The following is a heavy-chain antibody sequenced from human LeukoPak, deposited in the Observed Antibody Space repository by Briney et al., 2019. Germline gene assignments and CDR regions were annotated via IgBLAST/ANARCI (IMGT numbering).Heavy chain of an antibody. D-gene: IGHD2-2*01. V-gene: IGHV4-34*01. CDR2: INHSGST. CDR3: ARGMRYCSSTSCYAAFGYYGMDV. Sequence: SETLSLTCAVYGGSFSGYYWSWIRQPPGKGLEWIGEINHSGSTNYNPSLKSRVTISVDTSKNQFSLKLSSVTAADTAVYYCARGMRYCSSTSCYAAFGYYGMDVWGQGTTVTVSS. CDR1: GGSFSGYY. J-gene: IGHJ6*02.